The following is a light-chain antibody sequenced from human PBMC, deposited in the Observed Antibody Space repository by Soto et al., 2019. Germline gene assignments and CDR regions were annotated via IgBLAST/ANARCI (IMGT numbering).Light chain of an antibody. V-gene: IGLV1-44*01. CDR3: AASHDSRNGWV. CDR1: SSNIGSNT. J-gene: IGLJ3*02. Sequence: QSVLTQPPSMSGTPGQRVTISCSGSSSNIGSNTVNWYQQLPGTAPKLLIHSSDQRPSGVPDRVSGSKSGTSASLAISGLQPEDEADYYCAASHDSRNGWVFGGGTKLTVL. CDR2: SSD.